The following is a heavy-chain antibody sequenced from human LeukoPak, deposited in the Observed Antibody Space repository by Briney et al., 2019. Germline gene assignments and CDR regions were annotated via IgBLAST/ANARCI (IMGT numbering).Heavy chain of an antibody. J-gene: IGHJ5*02. V-gene: IGHV1-18*01. D-gene: IGHD3-10*01. CDR3: ARTPRGLPSFNWFDP. Sequence: ASVTVSCKASGYTFTSYGINWVRQAPGQGLEWVGWISPYNGNTNSAQKLQGRVTMTTDTSTTTAYMELRSLRSDDTAVYYCARTPRGLPSFNWFDPWGQGTLVTVSS. CDR2: ISPYNGNT. CDR1: GYTFTSYG.